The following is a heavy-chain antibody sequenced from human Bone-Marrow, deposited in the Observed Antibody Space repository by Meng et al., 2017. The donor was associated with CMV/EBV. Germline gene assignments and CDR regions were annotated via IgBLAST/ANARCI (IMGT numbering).Heavy chain of an antibody. CDR3: TRVGLAMDV. CDR1: GFTFDDYA. CDR2: ISWNSGSI. V-gene: IGHV3-9*01. J-gene: IGHJ6*02. Sequence: GGSLRLSCAASGFTFDDYAMHWVRQGPGKGLEWVAGISWNSGSIAYRDSVKGRFTISRDNAKNSLYLQMNSLRDEDTDLYSCTRVGLAMDVWGQGTTVTVSS.